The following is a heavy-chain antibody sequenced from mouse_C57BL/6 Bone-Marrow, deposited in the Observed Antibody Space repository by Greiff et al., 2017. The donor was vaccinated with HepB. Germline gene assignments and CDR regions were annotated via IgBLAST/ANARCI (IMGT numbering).Heavy chain of an antibody. J-gene: IGHJ1*03. V-gene: IGHV5-12*01. CDR1: GFTFSDYY. CDR2: ISNGGGST. D-gene: IGHD2-1*01. CDR3: ARRGLYYGTFYWYFDV. Sequence: EVQRVESGGGLVQPGGSLKLSCAASGFTFSDYYMYWVRQTPEKRLEWVAYISNGGGSTYYPDNVKGRFTISRDNAKNTLYLQMSRRKSEDTAMYYCARRGLYYGTFYWYFDVWGTGTTVTVSS.